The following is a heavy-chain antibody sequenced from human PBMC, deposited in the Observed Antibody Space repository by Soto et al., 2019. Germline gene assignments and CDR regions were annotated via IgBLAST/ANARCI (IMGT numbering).Heavy chain of an antibody. CDR1: GGSISSGGYS. V-gene: IGHV4-30-2*01. Sequence: SETLSLTCAVSGGSISSGGYSWSWIRQPPGKGLEWIGYIYHSGSTYYNPSLKSRVTISVDRSKNQFSLKLSSVTAADTAVYYCARGGSISTTYYDFWSGYYTGFDYWGQGTLVTVSS. J-gene: IGHJ4*02. D-gene: IGHD3-3*01. CDR2: IYHSGST. CDR3: ARGGSISTTYYDFWSGYYTGFDY.